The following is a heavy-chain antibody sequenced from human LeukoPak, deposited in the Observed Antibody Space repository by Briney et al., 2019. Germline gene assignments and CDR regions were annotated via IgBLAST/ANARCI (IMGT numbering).Heavy chain of an antibody. D-gene: IGHD3-22*01. CDR1: GYTFTSYY. CDR2: INPSGGST. J-gene: IGHJ5*02. V-gene: IGHV1-46*01. Sequence: ASVKVSCKASGYTFTSYYMHWVRQAPGQGLEWMGIINPSGGSTSYAQKFQGRVTMTRDTSTSTVYTELSSLRSEDTAVYYCARDGARITMIVTYWFDPWGQGTLVTVSS. CDR3: ARDGARITMIVTYWFDP.